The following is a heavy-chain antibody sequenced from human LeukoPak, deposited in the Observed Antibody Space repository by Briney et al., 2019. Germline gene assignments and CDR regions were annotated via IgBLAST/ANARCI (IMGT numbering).Heavy chain of an antibody. CDR3: ARLTALGTANDY. D-gene: IGHD6-13*01. CDR2: LHYSVTT. Sequence: ASETLSLTRTVSGGSITSTTYYWGWVRQPPGKGLEWIGSLHYSVTTYYNPSVKSRVTISADTSKNQFSLKLTSVTAADTAVYYCARLTALGTANDYWGQGTLVTVSS. J-gene: IGHJ4*02. CDR1: GGSITSTTYY. V-gene: IGHV4-39*01.